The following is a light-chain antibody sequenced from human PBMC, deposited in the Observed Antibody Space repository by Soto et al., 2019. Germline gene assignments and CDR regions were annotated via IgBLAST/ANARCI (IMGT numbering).Light chain of an antibody. J-gene: IGKJ2*01. Sequence: EIVLTQSPATPSLSPGDRATLSCRASHSVSSYLAWYQQRPGQAPRLLIYDVSNRATGIPARFSGSGSGTDFTLTISSLQSEDFAVYYCQQYNNWPYTFGQGTKLEIK. V-gene: IGKV3-11*01. CDR2: DVS. CDR3: QQYNNWPYT. CDR1: HSVSSY.